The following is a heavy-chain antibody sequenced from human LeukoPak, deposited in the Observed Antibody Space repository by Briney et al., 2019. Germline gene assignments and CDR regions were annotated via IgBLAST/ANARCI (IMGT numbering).Heavy chain of an antibody. CDR3: AKMKGTFYYHYYMDV. D-gene: IGHD2/OR15-2a*01. V-gene: IGHV3-23*01. J-gene: IGHJ6*03. CDR1: GFTFSSYV. CDR2: ISGSGSST. Sequence: PGGSLRLSCAASGFTFSSYVMSWVRQAPGKGLEWVSTISGSGSSTYYADSVKGRFTISSDNSKTTLYLQMNSLRAEDTAVYYCAKMKGTFYYHYYMDVWGKGTTVTVSS.